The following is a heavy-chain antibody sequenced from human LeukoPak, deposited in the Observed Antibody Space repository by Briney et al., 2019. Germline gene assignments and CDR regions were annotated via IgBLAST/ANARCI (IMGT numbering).Heavy chain of an antibody. D-gene: IGHD3-10*01. Sequence: PGGSLRLSCAASGFTVSSNYMSWVRRAPGKGLEWVSVIYSSGSTYYADSVKGRFTISRDNSKNTLYLQMNSLRAEDTAVYYCAREGSGSYYPYYYYYMDVWGKGTTVTVSS. CDR2: IYSSGST. J-gene: IGHJ6*03. CDR3: AREGSGSYYPYYYYYMDV. V-gene: IGHV3-53*01. CDR1: GFTVSSNY.